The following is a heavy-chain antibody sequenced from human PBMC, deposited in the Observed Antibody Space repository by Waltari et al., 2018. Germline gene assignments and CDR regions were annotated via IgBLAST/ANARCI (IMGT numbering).Heavy chain of an antibody. Sequence: EVQLLESGGGLVQPGGSLRLSCAASGFTFSSYAMSWVRQAPGKGLEWVSAISGSGGSTYYADSVKGRFTISRDNSKNTLYLQMNSLRAEDTAVYYCAKALRFLEWLSYYFDYWGQGTLVTVSS. J-gene: IGHJ4*02. CDR1: GFTFSSYA. D-gene: IGHD3-3*01. CDR3: AKALRFLEWLSYYFDY. V-gene: IGHV3-23*01. CDR2: ISGSGGST.